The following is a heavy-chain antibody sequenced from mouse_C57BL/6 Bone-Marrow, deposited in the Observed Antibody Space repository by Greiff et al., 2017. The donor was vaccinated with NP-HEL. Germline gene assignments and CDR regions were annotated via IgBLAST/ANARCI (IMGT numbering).Heavy chain of an antibody. CDR2: IYIGNGYT. CDR1: GYTFTSYG. Sequence: EVQLQQSGAELVRPGSSVKMSCKTSGYTFTSYGINWVKQRPGQGLEWIGYIYIGNGYTEYNEKFKGKATLTSDTSSSTAYMQLSSLTSEDSAIYFCARRFYYYGSSYVSTFDYWGQGTTLTVSS. V-gene: IGHV1-58*01. D-gene: IGHD1-1*01. CDR3: ARRFYYYGSSYVSTFDY. J-gene: IGHJ2*01.